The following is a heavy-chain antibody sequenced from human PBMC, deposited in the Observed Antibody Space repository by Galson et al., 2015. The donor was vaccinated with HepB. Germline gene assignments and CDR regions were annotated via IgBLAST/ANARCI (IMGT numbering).Heavy chain of an antibody. CDR2: INAGNGNT. J-gene: IGHJ4*02. Sequence: SVKVSCKASGYTFTSYAMHWVRQAPGQRLEWMGWINAGNGNTKYSQKFQGRVTITRDTSASTAYMELSSLRSEDTAVYYCARSHNYYGSGSYYPGYFDYWGQGTLVTVSS. V-gene: IGHV1-3*01. D-gene: IGHD3-10*01. CDR3: ARSHNYYGSGSYYPGYFDY. CDR1: GYTFTSYA.